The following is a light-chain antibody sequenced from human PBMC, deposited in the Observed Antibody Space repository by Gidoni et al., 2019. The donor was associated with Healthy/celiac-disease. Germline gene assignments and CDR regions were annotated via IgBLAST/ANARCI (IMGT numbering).Light chain of an antibody. J-gene: IGKJ2*01. CDR1: QSISSW. CDR3: QQYNSYWYT. Sequence: IQMTHSPSTLSASVGDRVTITCRASQSISSWLAWYQQKPGKAPKCLIDDAYSLESGVPSRFSGSGSGTEFTLTIRSLQPDDFATYDCQQYNSYWYTFGQGTKLEIK. V-gene: IGKV1-5*01. CDR2: DAY.